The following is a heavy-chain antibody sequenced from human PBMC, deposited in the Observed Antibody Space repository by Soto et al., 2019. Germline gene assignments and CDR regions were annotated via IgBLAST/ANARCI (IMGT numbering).Heavy chain of an antibody. Sequence: SETLSHTCTVSGGSISRSSYFWGWIRQPPGKGLEWIGSIYYSGSTYYNPSLKSRVTISVDTSKNQFSLKLSSVTAADTAVYYCARVDLWGSTSRWFDPWGQGTPVTVSS. V-gene: IGHV4-39*01. CDR2: IYYSGST. D-gene: IGHD3-16*01. CDR3: ARVDLWGSTSRWFDP. CDR1: GGSISRSSYF. J-gene: IGHJ5*02.